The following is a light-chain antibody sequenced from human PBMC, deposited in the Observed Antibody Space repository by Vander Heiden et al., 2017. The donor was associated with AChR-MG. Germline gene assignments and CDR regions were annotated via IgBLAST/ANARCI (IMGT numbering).Light chain of an antibody. CDR2: GAS. CDR1: QSISRN. CDR3: QQYNDWPT. J-gene: IGKJ3*01. Sequence: TQSPVNLSVSPGERATLSCRASQSISRNLAWYQQNPGQPPRLLVYGASIRATGVPARFSGSGSGTEFTLTISSLQSEDFAVFYCQQYNDWPTFGPGTKVDVK. V-gene: IGKV3-15*01.